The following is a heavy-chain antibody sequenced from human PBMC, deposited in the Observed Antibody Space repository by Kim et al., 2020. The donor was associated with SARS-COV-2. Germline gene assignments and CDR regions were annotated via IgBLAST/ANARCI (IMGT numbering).Heavy chain of an antibody. V-gene: IGHV3-7*01. Sequence: GGSLRLSCAASGFTFSSHSMSWVRQAPGKGLEWVANIKEDGSEKNYVDSVKGRFTISRDNAKNSLYLQMNSLRAEDTAGYYCARNRYGMDVWGQGTTVTV. CDR1: GFTFSSHS. CDR3: ARNRYGMDV. CDR2: IKEDGSEK. J-gene: IGHJ6*02.